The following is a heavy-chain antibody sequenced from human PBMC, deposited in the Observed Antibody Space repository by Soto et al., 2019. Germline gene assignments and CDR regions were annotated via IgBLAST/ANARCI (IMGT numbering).Heavy chain of an antibody. CDR1: GGTFSSYA. CDR2: IIPIFGTA. D-gene: IGHD3-10*01. V-gene: IGHV1-69*13. Sequence: SVKVSCKASGGTFSSYAISWVRQAPGQGLEWMGGIIPIFGTANYAQKFQGRVTITADESASTAYMELSSLRSEDTAVYYCARVGYGEPTLYYYYGMDVWGQGTTVTVSS. J-gene: IGHJ6*02. CDR3: ARVGYGEPTLYYYYGMDV.